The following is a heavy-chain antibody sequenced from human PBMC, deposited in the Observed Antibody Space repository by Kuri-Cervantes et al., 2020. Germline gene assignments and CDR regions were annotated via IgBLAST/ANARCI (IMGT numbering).Heavy chain of an antibody. CDR2: IWYDGSNK. V-gene: IGHV3-33*01. D-gene: IGHD1-26*01. Sequence: GGSLRLSCAASGFTFSSYGMHWVRQAPGKGLEWVAVIWYDGSNKYYADSVKGRFTISRDNSKNTLYLQMNSLRAEDTAVYYCARDYRGSYTGAHYWGQGTLVTVSS. J-gene: IGHJ4*02. CDR3: ARDYRGSYTGAHY. CDR1: GFTFSSYG.